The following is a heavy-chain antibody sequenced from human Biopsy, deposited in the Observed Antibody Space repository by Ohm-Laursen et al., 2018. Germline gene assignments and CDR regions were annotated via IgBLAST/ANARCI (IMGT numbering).Heavy chain of an antibody. J-gene: IGHJ4*02. CDR2: ISANGATS. Sequence: SLRLSCTAPGFTYITFAMSWVRQAPGKGPEWVSTISANGATSYYADSVKGRFTISRDNSKNTLYLQMNSLRAEDTAVYYCARGGIVSVHSYGRMGLFYFDSWGQGILVTVAS. CDR3: ARGGIVSVHSYGRMGLFYFDS. V-gene: IGHV3-23*01. CDR1: GFTYITFA. D-gene: IGHD5-18*01.